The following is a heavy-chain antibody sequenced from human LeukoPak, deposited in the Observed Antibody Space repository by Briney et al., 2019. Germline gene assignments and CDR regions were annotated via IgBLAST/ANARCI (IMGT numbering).Heavy chain of an antibody. CDR2: IYYSGST. V-gene: IGHV4-30-4*08. CDR1: GGSISSGDYY. J-gene: IGHJ5*02. D-gene: IGHD2-2*01. Sequence: SQTLSLTCTVSGGSISSGDYYWSWIRQPPGKGLEWIGYIYYSGSTYYNPSLKSRVTISVDTSKNQFSLKLSSVTAADTAVYYCARDPLYCSSTSCHNNWFDPWGQGTLVTVSS. CDR3: ARDPLYCSSTSCHNNWFDP.